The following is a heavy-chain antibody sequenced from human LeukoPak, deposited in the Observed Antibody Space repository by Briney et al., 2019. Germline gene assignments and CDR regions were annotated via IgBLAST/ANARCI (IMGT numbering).Heavy chain of an antibody. CDR2: IYSGGST. CDR1: GFTVSSNY. CDR3: ARTTGYSSGSLDY. D-gene: IGHD6-19*01. J-gene: IGHJ4*02. V-gene: IGHV3-53*01. Sequence: GGSLRLSCAASGFTVSSNYMSWVRQAPGKGLEWVSVIYSGGSTYYADSVKGRFTISRDNAKNALYLQMNSVRAEDTALYHCARTTGYSSGSLDYWGQGTLVTVSS.